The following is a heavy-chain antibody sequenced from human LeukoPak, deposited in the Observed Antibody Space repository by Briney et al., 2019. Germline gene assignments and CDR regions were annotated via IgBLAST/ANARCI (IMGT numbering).Heavy chain of an antibody. V-gene: IGHV4-39*01. Sequence: SETLSLTCTVSGGSISSRPYYWGWIRQPPGKGLEWLGSFSYSGSTYYKPSLKSRVTISIDTSKNQFYLKLSSLTAADTAVYYCARRDDSSGYHKIFDYWGPGTLVTVSS. J-gene: IGHJ4*02. CDR2: FSYSGST. CDR3: ARRDDSSGYHKIFDY. D-gene: IGHD3-22*01. CDR1: GGSISSRPYY.